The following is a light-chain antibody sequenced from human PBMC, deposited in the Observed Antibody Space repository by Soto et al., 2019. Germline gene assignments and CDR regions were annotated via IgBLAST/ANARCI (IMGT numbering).Light chain of an antibody. CDR2: GAS. V-gene: IGKV3-20*01. CDR3: QQYGSSPYT. Sequence: EIVLTQSPDTLSLSPGERATLSCRASQGISNTYLAWYQQKPGQAPRLLIYGASFRATGIPDRFTGSGSGTDFTLTITRLEPEDFAVYYCQQYGSSPYTFGQGTKVDI. J-gene: IGKJ2*01. CDR1: QGISNTY.